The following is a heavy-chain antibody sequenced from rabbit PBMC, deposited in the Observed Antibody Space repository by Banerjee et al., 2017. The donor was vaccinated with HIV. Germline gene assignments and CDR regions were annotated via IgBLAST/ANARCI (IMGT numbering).Heavy chain of an antibody. J-gene: IGHJ4*01. CDR3: ASGYDDYHIFNL. Sequence: AKGRFTISRSTSLNTVTLQMTSLTAADTATHFCASGYDDYHIFNLWGQGTLVTVS. D-gene: IGHD2-1*01. V-gene: IGHV1S47*01.